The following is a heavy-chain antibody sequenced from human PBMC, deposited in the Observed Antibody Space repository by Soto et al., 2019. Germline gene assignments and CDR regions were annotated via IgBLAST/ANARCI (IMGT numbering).Heavy chain of an antibody. V-gene: IGHV3-53*03. J-gene: IGHJ6*01. D-gene: IGHD6-6*01. Sequence: GGSLRLSCASSGFTVSSNYMSWVRQAPGKGLEWVSVIYSGGSTYYADSVKGRFTISRDNSKNTLYLQMNSLRAEDTAVYYCDRASAEESSSTSSYYSYGMDVWGEGTMVNVSS. CDR3: DRASAEESSSTSSYYSYGMDV. CDR1: GFTVSSNY. CDR2: IYSGGST.